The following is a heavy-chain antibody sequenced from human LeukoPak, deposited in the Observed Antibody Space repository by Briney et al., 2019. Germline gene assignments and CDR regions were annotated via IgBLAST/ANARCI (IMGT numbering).Heavy chain of an antibody. Sequence: GGSLRLSCAASGFTFSSYWMSWVRQAPGKGLEWVANIKQDGSEKYYVDSVKGRFTISRDNVKESLYLQMNNLRAEDTDVYYCVRERTNYYDSSGYYWGQGTLVTVSS. V-gene: IGHV3-7*05. CDR2: IKQDGSEK. D-gene: IGHD3-22*01. CDR3: VRERTNYYDSSGYY. CDR1: GFTFSSYW. J-gene: IGHJ4*02.